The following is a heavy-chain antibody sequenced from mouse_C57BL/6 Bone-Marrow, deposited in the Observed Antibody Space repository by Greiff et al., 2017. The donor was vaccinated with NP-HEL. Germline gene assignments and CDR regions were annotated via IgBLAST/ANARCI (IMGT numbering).Heavy chain of an antibody. Sequence: QVQLQQSGPGLVQPSQSLSITCTVSGFSLTSYGVHWVRQSPGKGLEWLGVIWRGGSTDYNADFMSSLSITTDNSKSQVFFKMNSLQAEDTAIYYCAKATMITSYAMDYCGQGTSVTVSA. V-gene: IGHV2-5*01. CDR2: IWRGGST. J-gene: IGHJ4*01. D-gene: IGHD2-4*01. CDR3: AKATMITSYAMDY. CDR1: GFSLTSYG.